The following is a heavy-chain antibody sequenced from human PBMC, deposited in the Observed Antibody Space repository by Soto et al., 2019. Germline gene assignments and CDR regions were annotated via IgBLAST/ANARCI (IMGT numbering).Heavy chain of an antibody. CDR2: VYYTGST. J-gene: IGHJ4*02. D-gene: IGHD6-19*01. V-gene: IGHV4-59*01. Sequence: PSKPLSLTCSVSGGSISGSYWSWIRQSPGKGLEWLGYVYYTGSTNYSPSLRSRVSISVDTSKNEFSLRLSSVTAADTAVYFCARSVAVPGAHIDYWGQGTQVTVSS. CDR3: ARSVAVPGAHIDY. CDR1: GGSISGSY.